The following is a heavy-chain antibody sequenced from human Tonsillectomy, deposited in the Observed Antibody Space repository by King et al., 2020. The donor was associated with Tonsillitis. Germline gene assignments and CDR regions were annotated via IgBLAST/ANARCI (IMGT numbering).Heavy chain of an antibody. CDR3: TRRRFGSGWSGEFWT. CDR2: MNPNSGNT. D-gene: IGHD6-19*01. J-gene: IGHJ5*02. Sequence: QLVQSGAEVKKPGASVKVSCKASGYTFTSYDINWVRQATGQGLEWMGWMNPNSGNTGYAQKFQGRVTMHRNTSISTAYMELSRLRSEATAVYYWTRRRFGSGWSGEFWTWGQGTLVTVSS. CDR1: GYTFTSYD. V-gene: IGHV1-8*01.